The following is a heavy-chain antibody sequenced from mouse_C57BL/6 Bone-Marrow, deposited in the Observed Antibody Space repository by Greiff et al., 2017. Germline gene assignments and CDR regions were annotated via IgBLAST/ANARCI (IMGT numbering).Heavy chain of an antibody. CDR3: TSLIYYYGSSYAFCYAMDY. Sequence: VQLQQSGTVLARPGASVKMSCKTSGYTFTSYWMHWVKQRPGQGLEWIGAIYPGNSDTSYNQKFKGKAKLTAVTSASTAYMELSSLTNEDSAVYYCTSLIYYYGSSYAFCYAMDYWGQGTSVTVSS. CDR1: GYTFTSYW. CDR2: IYPGNSDT. J-gene: IGHJ4*01. V-gene: IGHV1-5*01. D-gene: IGHD1-1*01.